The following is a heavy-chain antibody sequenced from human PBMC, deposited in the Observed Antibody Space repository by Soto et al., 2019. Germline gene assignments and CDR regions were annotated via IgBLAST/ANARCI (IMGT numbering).Heavy chain of an antibody. J-gene: IGHJ6*02. D-gene: IGHD2-2*01. V-gene: IGHV3-15*07. CDR3: TTTETNIVVVPAAMKTYYYYGMDV. Sequence: GGSLRLSCAASGFXFSNAWMNWVRQAPGKGLEWVGRIKSKTDGGTTDYAAPVKGRFTISRDDSKNTLYLQMNSLKTEDTAVYYCTTTETNIVVVPAAMKTYYYYGMDVWG. CDR2: IKSKTDGGTT. CDR1: GFXFSNAW.